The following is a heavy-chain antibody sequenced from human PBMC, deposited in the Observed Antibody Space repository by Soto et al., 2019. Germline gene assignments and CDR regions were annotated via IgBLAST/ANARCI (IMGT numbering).Heavy chain of an antibody. J-gene: IGHJ3*02. D-gene: IGHD6-19*01. CDR1: GGSISSYY. Sequence: SETLSLTCTVSGGSISSYYWSWIRQPAGKGLEWIGRIYTSGSTDYNPSLKSRVTMSVDTSKNQFSLKLSSVTAADTAVYYCARAWLDEAAGRGYAFDIWGQGTMVTVSS. V-gene: IGHV4-4*07. CDR2: IYTSGST. CDR3: ARAWLDEAAGRGYAFDI.